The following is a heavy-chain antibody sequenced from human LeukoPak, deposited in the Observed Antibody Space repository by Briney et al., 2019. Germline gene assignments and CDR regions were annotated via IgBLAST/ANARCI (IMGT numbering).Heavy chain of an antibody. CDR3: ARDTGGARFYYFDY. J-gene: IGHJ4*02. CDR1: GFTVSSNC. V-gene: IGHV3-53*01. D-gene: IGHD3-10*01. Sequence: PGGSLRLSCAASGFTVSSNCMSWVRQAPGKGLEWVSVIYSGGSTYYADSVEGRFTISRDNSKNTLYLQMNSLSAEGTAVYYCARDTGGARFYYFDYWGQGTLVTVSS. CDR2: IYSGGST.